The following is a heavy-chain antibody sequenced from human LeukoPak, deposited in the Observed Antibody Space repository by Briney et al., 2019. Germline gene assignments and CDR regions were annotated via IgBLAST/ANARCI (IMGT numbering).Heavy chain of an antibody. J-gene: IGHJ3*02. V-gene: IGHV3-30-3*01. CDR3: AKDPARIVGATIDI. CDR2: ISYDGSNK. D-gene: IGHD1-26*01. CDR1: GFTFSSYA. Sequence: GGSLRLSCAASGFTFSSYAMHWVRQAPGKGLEWVAVISYDGSNKYYADSVKGRFTISRDNSKNTLYLQMNSLRAEDTAVYYCAKDPARIVGATIDIWGQGTMVTVSS.